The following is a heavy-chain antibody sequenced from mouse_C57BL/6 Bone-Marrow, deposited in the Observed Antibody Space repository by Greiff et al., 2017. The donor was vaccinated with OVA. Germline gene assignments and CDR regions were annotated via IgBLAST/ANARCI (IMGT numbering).Heavy chain of an antibody. V-gene: IGHV1-81*01. J-gene: IGHJ4*01. CDR1: GYTFTSSG. Sequence: VQLQQSGAELARPGASVKLSCKASGYTFTSSGISWVKQRTGQGLEWIGEIYPRSGNTYYNEKFKGKATLTADKSSSTAYMELRSLTSEDSAVYFCARKGTTVVAFYYYAMDYWGQGTSVTVSS. CDR3: ARKGTTVVAFYYYAMDY. CDR2: IYPRSGNT. D-gene: IGHD1-1*01.